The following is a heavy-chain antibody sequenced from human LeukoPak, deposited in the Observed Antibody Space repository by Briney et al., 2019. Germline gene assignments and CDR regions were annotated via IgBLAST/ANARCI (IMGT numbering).Heavy chain of an antibody. J-gene: IGHJ6*03. V-gene: IGHV3-7*01. CDR3: ARGAAPAAMYYYYYMDV. CDR2: VKQDGSEK. CDR1: GFTFSSYW. Sequence: GGSLRLSCAASGFTFSSYWMSWVRQAPGKGLEWVANVKQDGSEKYYVDSVKGRFTISRDNAKNSLYLQMNSLRAEDTAVYYCARGAAPAAMYYYYYMDVWGKGTTVTVSS. D-gene: IGHD2-2*01.